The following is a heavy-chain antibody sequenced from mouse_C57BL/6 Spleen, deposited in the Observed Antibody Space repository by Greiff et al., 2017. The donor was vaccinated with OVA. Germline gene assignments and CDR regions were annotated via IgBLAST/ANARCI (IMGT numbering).Heavy chain of an antibody. CDR3: ARSPKLLRSVGDY. J-gene: IGHJ4*01. V-gene: IGHV1-50*01. D-gene: IGHD1-1*01. Sequence: VQLQQPGAELVKPGASVKLSCKASGYTFTSYWMQWVKQRPGQGLEWIGEIDPSDSYTNYNQKFKGKATLTVDTSSSTAYMQLSSLTSEDSAVYYCARSPKLLRSVGDYWGQGTSVTVSS. CDR2: IDPSDSYT. CDR1: GYTFTSYW.